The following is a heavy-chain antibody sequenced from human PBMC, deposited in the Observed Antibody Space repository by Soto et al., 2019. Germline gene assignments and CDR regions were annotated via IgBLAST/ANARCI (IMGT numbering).Heavy chain of an antibody. CDR1: GFTFSSHG. V-gene: IGHV3-23*01. CDR2: ITTNGGSA. J-gene: IGHJ2*01. D-gene: IGHD3-16*01. Sequence: EAELLESGGGLEEPGGSLRLSCTASGFTFSSHGISWVRQAPGKGLEWVSAITTNGGSAYYADSVKGRYTISSDNDKTTGDLHMNILSVDDKAVSLCASAGVFCSTTKSYGRYFDLWGRGTLVIVSS. CDR3: ASAGVFCSTTKSYGRYFDL.